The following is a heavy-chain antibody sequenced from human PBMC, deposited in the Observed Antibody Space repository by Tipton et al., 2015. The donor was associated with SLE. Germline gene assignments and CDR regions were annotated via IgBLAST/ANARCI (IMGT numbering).Heavy chain of an antibody. CDR3: ARDGGDYGY. Sequence: TLSLTCAVSGYSISSGYCWGWIRQPPGKGLEWIGSSYHSGSTYYNPSLKSRVTISVDTSKNQFSLKLSAVTAADTAVYYCARDGGDYGYWGQGTLVTVSS. D-gene: IGHD4-17*01. CDR1: GYSISSGYC. J-gene: IGHJ1*01. CDR2: SYHSGST. V-gene: IGHV4-38-2*02.